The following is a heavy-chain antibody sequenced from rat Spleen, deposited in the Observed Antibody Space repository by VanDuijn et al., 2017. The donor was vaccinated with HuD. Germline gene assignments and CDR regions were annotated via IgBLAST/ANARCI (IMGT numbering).Heavy chain of an antibody. V-gene: IGHV5-29*01. J-gene: IGHJ3*01. D-gene: IGHD1-3*01. CDR1: GFTFSNYG. Sequence: EVQLVESGGGLVQPGKSLKLSCAASGFTFSNYGMAWVRQAPKKSLEWVAYISYDGDSTHYRDSVKGRFTISRDNAKSSLYLQMNSLKSEDTATYYCARHEQLGSPNWFAYWGQGTLVTVSS. CDR2: ISYDGDST. CDR3: ARHEQLGSPNWFAY.